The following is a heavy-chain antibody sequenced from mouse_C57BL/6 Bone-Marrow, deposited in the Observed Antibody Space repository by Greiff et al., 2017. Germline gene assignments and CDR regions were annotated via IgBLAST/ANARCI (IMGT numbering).Heavy chain of an antibody. V-gene: IGHV1-9*01. CDR3: ARKGYDYEAWFAY. J-gene: IGHJ3*01. D-gene: IGHD2-4*01. Sequence: QVQLQQSGAELMKPGASVKLSCKATGYTFTGYWIEWVKQRPGHGLEWIGEILPGSGSTNYNEKFKGKATFTADTPSNTAYMQLSSLTTEDSAIYYCARKGYDYEAWFAYWGQGTLVTVSA. CDR1: GYTFTGYW. CDR2: ILPGSGST.